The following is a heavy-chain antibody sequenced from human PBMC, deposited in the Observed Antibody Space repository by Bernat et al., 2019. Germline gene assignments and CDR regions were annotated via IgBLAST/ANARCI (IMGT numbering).Heavy chain of an antibody. Sequence: QVQLVESGGGVVQPGRSLSLSCAASGFTFSNYALHWVRQAPGRGLEWVAAISYDGINKYYAYSVKGRFTISRDNSKNTLYLQMNSLGAEDTAVYYCARDRRGTDSGGMDVWGQGTTVTVSS. CDR2: ISYDGINK. CDR1: GFTFSNYA. V-gene: IGHV3-30-3*01. J-gene: IGHJ6*02. CDR3: ARDRRGTDSGGMDV. D-gene: IGHD3-16*01.